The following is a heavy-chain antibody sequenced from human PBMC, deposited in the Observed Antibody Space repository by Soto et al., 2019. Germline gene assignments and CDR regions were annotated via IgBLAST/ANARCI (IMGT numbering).Heavy chain of an antibody. CDR3: AREACSGGNCFYFGPDY. D-gene: IGHD2-15*01. J-gene: IGHJ4*02. V-gene: IGHV3-74*01. CDR2: INSDGSST. Sequence: GGSLRLSCAASGFTFSSYWMRWVRQAPGKGLVWVSRINSDGSSTSYADSVKGRFTISRNNAKNTLYLQMNSLRAEDTAVYYCAREACSGGNCFYFGPDYWGQGTLVTVSS. CDR1: GFTFSSYW.